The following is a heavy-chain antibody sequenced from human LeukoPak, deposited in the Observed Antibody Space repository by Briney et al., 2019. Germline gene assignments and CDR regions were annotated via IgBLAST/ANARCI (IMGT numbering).Heavy chain of an antibody. J-gene: IGHJ4*02. Sequence: GGSLRLSCAGSGFTFSSYSMNWVRHAPGKGLEWASYIGHTGSITDYADSVKGRFTISRDNAKNSLYLQMNSLRAEDTAVYYCARDRGYCSGGSCDALGYWGQGTLVTVSS. CDR1: GFTFSSYS. CDR2: IGHTGSIT. D-gene: IGHD2-15*01. V-gene: IGHV3-48*01. CDR3: ARDRGYCSGGSCDALGY.